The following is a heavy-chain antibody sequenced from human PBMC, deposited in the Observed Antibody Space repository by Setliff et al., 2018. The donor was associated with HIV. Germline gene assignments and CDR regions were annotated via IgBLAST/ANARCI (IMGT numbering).Heavy chain of an antibody. CDR3: TRVGTSSTYYYMDV. J-gene: IGHJ6*03. D-gene: IGHD7-27*01. Sequence: GASVKVSCKASGDTFSRYAISWVRQAPGQGLEWMGGIIPILGEAKYAQKFQGTVTITADKSTTTAYMELSSLKTEDTAVYYCTRVGTSSTYYYMDVWGRGTTVTVSS. CDR1: GDTFSRYA. V-gene: IGHV1-69*10. CDR2: IIPILGEA.